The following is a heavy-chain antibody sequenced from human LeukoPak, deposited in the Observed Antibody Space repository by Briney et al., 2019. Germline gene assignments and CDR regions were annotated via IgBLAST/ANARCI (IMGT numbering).Heavy chain of an antibody. CDR2: IIPIFGTA. CDR3: ARGPAVLQSAYYFDY. V-gene: IGHV1-69*06. J-gene: IGHJ4*02. CDR1: GGTFSSYA. Sequence: SVKVSCKASGGTFSSYAISGVRQAPGQGLEWMGGIIPIFGTANYAQKFQGRVTITAEKSTSTAYMEMSSLRSEDTAVYYCARGPAVLQSAYYFDYWGQGTLVTVSS. D-gene: IGHD3-10*01.